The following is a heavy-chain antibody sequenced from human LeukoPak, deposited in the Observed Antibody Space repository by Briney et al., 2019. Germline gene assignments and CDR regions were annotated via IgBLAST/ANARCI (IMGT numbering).Heavy chain of an antibody. J-gene: IGHJ4*02. CDR1: GFTFSSYS. D-gene: IGHD5-24*01. V-gene: IGHV3-21*01. Sequence: GGSLRLSCAASGFTFSSYSMNWVRQAPGKGLEWVSSISSSSSYIYYADLVKGRFTISRDNAKNSLYLQMNSLRAEDTAVYYCARGNVSTATITRFDYWGQGTLVTVSS. CDR3: ARGNVSTATITRFDY. CDR2: ISSSSSYI.